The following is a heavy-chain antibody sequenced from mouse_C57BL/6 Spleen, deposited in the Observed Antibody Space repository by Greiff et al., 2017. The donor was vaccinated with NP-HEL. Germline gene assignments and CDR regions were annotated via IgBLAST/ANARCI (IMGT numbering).Heavy chain of an antibody. J-gene: IGHJ4*01. CDR1: GFTFTDYY. V-gene: IGHV7-3*01. Sequence: EVKVVESGGGLVQPGGSLSLSCAASGFTFTDYYMSWVRQPPGKALEWLGFIRNKANGYTTEYSASVKGRFTISSDNSQSILYLQMKALRAEDSATYYCARSSYYSNFYAMDYWGQGASVTVSS. CDR2: IRNKANGYTT. CDR3: ARSSYYSNFYAMDY. D-gene: IGHD2-5*01.